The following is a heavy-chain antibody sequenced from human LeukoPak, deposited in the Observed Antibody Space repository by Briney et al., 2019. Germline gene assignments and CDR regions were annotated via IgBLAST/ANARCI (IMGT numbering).Heavy chain of an antibody. CDR3: ARDWDY. CDR2: INHSGST. CDR1: GGSFSGYY. J-gene: IGHJ4*02. Sequence: PSETLSLTCAVYGGSFSGYYWSWIRQPPGKGLEWIGEINHSGSTNYNPSLKSRVTISVDTSNNQFSLRLSSVTAADTAVYYCARDWDYWGQGTLVTVS. V-gene: IGHV4-34*01.